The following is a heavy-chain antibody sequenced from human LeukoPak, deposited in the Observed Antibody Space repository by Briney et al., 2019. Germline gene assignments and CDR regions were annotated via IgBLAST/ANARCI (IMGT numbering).Heavy chain of an antibody. CDR3: ARAATYNWNDVNY. V-gene: IGHV3-11*01. Sequence: PGGSLRLFCAASGFTFSGYYMNWSRQTLGKGLEGVSYISSSGSIIYYADSVKGRFTISRDNAKNSVYVQMSSLRTEDTAVYYCARAATYNWNDVNYWGQGTLVTVSS. J-gene: IGHJ4*02. D-gene: IGHD1-20*01. CDR2: ISSSGSII. CDR1: GFTFSGYY.